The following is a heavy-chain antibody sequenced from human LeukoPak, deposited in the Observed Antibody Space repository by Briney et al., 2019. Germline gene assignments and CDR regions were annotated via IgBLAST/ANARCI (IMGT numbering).Heavy chain of an antibody. V-gene: IGHV3-23*01. J-gene: IGHJ4*02. D-gene: IGHD3-3*01. CDR1: GFTFSSYA. CDR2: ISGSGGST. CDR3: AKAYYDFWSGYASYYFDY. Sequence: GGSLRLSCAASGFTFSSYAISWVRQAPGKGLEWVSAISGSGGSTYYADSVKGRFTISRDNSKNTLYLQMNSLRAEDTAVYYCAKAYYDFWSGYASYYFDYWGQGTLVTVSS.